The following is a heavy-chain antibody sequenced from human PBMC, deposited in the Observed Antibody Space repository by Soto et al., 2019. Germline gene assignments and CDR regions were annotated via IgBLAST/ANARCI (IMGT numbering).Heavy chain of an antibody. CDR1: GGSISNADCY. CDR3: ARDPIMGYYPDGMDV. J-gene: IGHJ6*02. CDR2: IYYSGTT. V-gene: IGHV4-30-4*01. Sequence: SETLSLTCTVSGGSISNADCYWGWIRQPPGKDLEWIGHIYYSGTTYYNPSLESRVSMSVDMSQTQFSLNLNSGSAADTAVYYCARDPIMGYYPDGMDVWGQGTTVTVSS. D-gene: IGHD1-26*01.